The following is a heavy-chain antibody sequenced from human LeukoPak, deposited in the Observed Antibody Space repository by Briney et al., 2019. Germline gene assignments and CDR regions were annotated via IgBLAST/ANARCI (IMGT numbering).Heavy chain of an antibody. CDR3: ARHVSTYDSSGYYYTHDAFDI. V-gene: IGHV4-59*08. CDR1: GGSISSYY. J-gene: IGHJ3*02. D-gene: IGHD3-22*01. Sequence: PSETLSLTCTVSGGSISSYYWSWIRQPPGNGLEWIGYIYYGGSTNYNPSLKSRVTISVDTSKNQFSLKLSSVTAADTAVYYCARHVSTYDSSGYYYTHDAFDIWGQGTMVTVSS. CDR2: IYYGGST.